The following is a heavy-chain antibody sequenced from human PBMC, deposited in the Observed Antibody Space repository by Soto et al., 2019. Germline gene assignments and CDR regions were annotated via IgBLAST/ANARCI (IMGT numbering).Heavy chain of an antibody. Sequence: GGSLRLSCAASGFTFSSYSMNWVRQAPGKGLEWVSSISSSSSYIYYADSVKGRFTISRDNAKNSLYLQMNSLRAEDTAVYYCARGTRYCSSSSCYINYWGQGTLVTVSS. D-gene: IGHD2-2*02. CDR3: ARGTRYCSSSSCYINY. CDR2: ISSSSSYI. CDR1: GFTFSSYS. J-gene: IGHJ4*02. V-gene: IGHV3-21*01.